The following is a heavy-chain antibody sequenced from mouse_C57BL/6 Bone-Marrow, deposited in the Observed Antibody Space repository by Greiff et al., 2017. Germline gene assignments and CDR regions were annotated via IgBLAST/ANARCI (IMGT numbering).Heavy chain of an antibody. CDR3: TRPAPYGSSHYYAMDY. V-gene: IGHV6-6*01. D-gene: IGHD1-1*01. CDR1: GFTFSDAW. J-gene: IGHJ4*01. CDR2: IRNKANNHAT. Sequence: DVQLQESGGGLVQPGGSMKLSCAASGFTFSDAWMDWVRQSPEKGLEWVAEIRNKANNHATYYAESVKGRFTISRDDSKSSVYLQMNSLRAEDTGIYYCTRPAPYGSSHYYAMDYWGQGTSVTVSS.